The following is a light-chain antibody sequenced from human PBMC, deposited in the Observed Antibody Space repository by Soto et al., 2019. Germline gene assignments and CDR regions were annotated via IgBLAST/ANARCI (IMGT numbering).Light chain of an antibody. V-gene: IGKV1-39*01. CDR3: QQSHSIPYI. CDR1: QTISTY. Sequence: DIPMTQSPSSLSASVGDRVTITCRASQTISTYLNWYQQKPGKAPKLLIYAASSLQSGVPSRFSGRGSGTDFTLTISSLQPEDFATYFCQQSHSIPYIFGQGTKLQLK. CDR2: AAS. J-gene: IGKJ2*01.